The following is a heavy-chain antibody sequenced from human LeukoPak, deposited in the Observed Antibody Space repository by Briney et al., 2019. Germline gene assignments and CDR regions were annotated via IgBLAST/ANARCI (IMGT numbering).Heavy chain of an antibody. CDR1: GFSFSSYT. CDR2: ITSSSSYI. D-gene: IGHD7-27*01. CDR3: AREELGIGAFDI. Sequence: GGSLRLSCAGSGFSFSSYTMNWVRQSPGKGLEWVSSITSSSSYIYYADSVKGRFTISRDNAKNTLYLQMNSLRAEDTAVYYCAREELGIGAFDIWGQGTMVTVSS. V-gene: IGHV3-21*01. J-gene: IGHJ3*02.